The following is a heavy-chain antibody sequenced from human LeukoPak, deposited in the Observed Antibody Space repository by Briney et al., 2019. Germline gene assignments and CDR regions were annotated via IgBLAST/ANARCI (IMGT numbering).Heavy chain of an antibody. CDR3: ARDEDPPGVGYDSTNSFDY. CDR2: ISAYNGNK. CDR1: GYSLTDYG. V-gene: IGHV1-18*01. D-gene: IGHD2-8*01. J-gene: IGHJ4*02. Sequence: ASVKVSCKASGYSLTDYGISWVRQAPGQGLEWMGWISAYNGNKKSAQKFQGRITMTTDTSTNTANMELRSLRSDDTAVYYCARDEDPPGVGYDSTNSFDYWGQGTLVTVSS.